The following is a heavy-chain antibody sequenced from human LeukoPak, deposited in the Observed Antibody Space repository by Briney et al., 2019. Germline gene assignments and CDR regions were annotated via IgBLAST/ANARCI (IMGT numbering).Heavy chain of an antibody. D-gene: IGHD3-16*02. CDR3: ARVSSYYDYVWGSYRRHYYFDY. V-gene: IGHV3-7*01. Sequence: GGSLRLSCAASGFTFSNYWMSWVRQAPGKGLEWVANIKLDGSEKDYVDSVKGRFTISRDNAKNSLYLQMNSLRAEDTAVYYCARVSSYYDYVWGSYRRHYYFDYWGQGTLVTVSS. J-gene: IGHJ4*02. CDR2: IKLDGSEK. CDR1: GFTFSNYW.